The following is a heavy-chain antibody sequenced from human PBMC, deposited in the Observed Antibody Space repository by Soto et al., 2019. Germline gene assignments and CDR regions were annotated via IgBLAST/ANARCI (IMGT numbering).Heavy chain of an antibody. CDR2: ISDSGATT. CDR1: GFPFGENA. V-gene: IGHV3-23*01. J-gene: IGHJ4*02. CDR3: AKEDTSSGSLDY. D-gene: IGHD6-19*01. Sequence: VQLLESGGGVVQPGGSLRLSCAASGFPFGENAMSWVRQAPGKGLEWVSGISDSGATTYYADSVRGRFTISRDNSKNTLYLQMKSLRAEDSASYYCAKEDTSSGSLDYWGQGALVTVSS.